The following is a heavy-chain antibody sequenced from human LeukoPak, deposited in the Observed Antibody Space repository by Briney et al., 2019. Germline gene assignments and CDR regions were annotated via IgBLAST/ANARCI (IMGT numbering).Heavy chain of an antibody. D-gene: IGHD3-16*01. V-gene: IGHV4-39*07. CDR3: ARVKKGDYMDV. CDR2: IYFFGIT. Sequence: SETLSLTCTVSGGSISSSSYYWGWIRQPPGKGLEWVGSIYFFGITYHNPSLKSRITISVDTSKNQLSLKLNSVIAADTAVYYCARVKKGDYMDVWGKGTTVTVSS. J-gene: IGHJ6*03. CDR1: GGSISSSSYY.